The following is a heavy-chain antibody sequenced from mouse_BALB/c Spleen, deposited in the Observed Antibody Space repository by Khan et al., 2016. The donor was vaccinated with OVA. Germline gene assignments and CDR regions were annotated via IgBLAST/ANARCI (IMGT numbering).Heavy chain of an antibody. Sequence: VQLQQSGAELVKPAASVKLSCTASGFNITDTYLHWVKQRPEQGLEWIGRIAPANGNTQYDPKFQGQATLTSDTSSNTAYLQLNILTSEDTAVYCCARPSYDPRDFEVWGAGTTVTVSS. CDR1: GFNITDTY. CDR2: IAPANGNT. CDR3: ARPSYDPRDFEV. D-gene: IGHD2-3*01. J-gene: IGHJ1*01. V-gene: IGHV14-3*02.